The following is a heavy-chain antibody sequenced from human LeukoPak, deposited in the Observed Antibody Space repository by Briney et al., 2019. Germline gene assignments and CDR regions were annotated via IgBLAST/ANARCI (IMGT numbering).Heavy chain of an antibody. Sequence: PGGSLRLSCAASGFTFNSYGMHWVRQTPGKGLEWVALLSYDGTNKYYADSVKGRFTISRDNSKNTVCLQVNSLRAEDTAVYYCAKSVGDYYGSGVDYDYHYYGMDVWGKGTTVTVSS. CDR3: AKSVGDYYGSGVDYDYHYYGMDV. V-gene: IGHV3-30*18. CDR1: GFTFNSYG. D-gene: IGHD3-10*01. CDR2: LSYDGTNK. J-gene: IGHJ6*04.